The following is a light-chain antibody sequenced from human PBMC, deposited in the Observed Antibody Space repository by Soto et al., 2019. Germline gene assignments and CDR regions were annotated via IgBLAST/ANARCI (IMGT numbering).Light chain of an antibody. CDR3: YSNAGSNNSV. Sequence: QSALAQPPSVSGSPGQSVTISCTGTSSDLGKYNYVSWYQQHPGKAPKLFIYEVTKRPSGVPDRFSGSKSGNTASLTVSGLQAEDEADYDSYSNAGSNNSVFGTGTKLTVL. CDR1: SSDLGKYNY. J-gene: IGLJ1*01. V-gene: IGLV2-8*01. CDR2: EVT.